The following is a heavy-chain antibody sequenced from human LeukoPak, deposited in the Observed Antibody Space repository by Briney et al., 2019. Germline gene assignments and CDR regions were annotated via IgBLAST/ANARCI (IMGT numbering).Heavy chain of an antibody. CDR2: ISSSGSTI. V-gene: IGHV3-48*04. J-gene: IGHJ4*02. Sequence: GGSLRLSCVASGFPFSDFSMNWVRQAPGKGLEWVSYISSSGSTIYYADSVKGRFTISRDNAKNSLYLQMNSLRAEDTAVYYCARDERGSRAYFDYWGQGTLVTVSS. D-gene: IGHD3-16*01. CDR3: ARDERGSRAYFDY. CDR1: GFPFSDFS.